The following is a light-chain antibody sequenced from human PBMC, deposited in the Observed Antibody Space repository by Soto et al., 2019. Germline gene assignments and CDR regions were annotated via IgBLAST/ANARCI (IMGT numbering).Light chain of an antibody. V-gene: IGKV3-20*01. J-gene: IGKJ4*01. CDR2: DAS. Sequence: EIVLTQSPGTLSLSPGEGATLSCRASQSIYTKLAWYQKKSGQAPRLLIYDASTRAYGIPDRFSGSGSGTDFSLTISRLEPEDFAVYYCQQFSSYPLTFGGGTKVDIK. CDR3: QQFSSYPLT. CDR1: QSIYTK.